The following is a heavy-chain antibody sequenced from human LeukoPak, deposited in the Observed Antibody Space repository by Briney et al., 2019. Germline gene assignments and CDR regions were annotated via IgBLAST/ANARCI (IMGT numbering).Heavy chain of an antibody. Sequence: GGSLRLSCTASGFSFGDYAMSWVRQAPGKGLEWVGFIRSKAYGGTPEYAASVEGRFTISRDDSKSIAYLQMNSLKTEDTAVYYCSRARGYSYGYIDYWGQGTLVTVSS. CDR3: SRARGYSYGYIDY. J-gene: IGHJ4*02. V-gene: IGHV3-49*04. CDR2: IRSKAYGGTP. CDR1: GFSFGDYA. D-gene: IGHD5-18*01.